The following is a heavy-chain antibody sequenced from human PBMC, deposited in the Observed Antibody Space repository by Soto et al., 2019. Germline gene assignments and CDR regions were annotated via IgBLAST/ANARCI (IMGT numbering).Heavy chain of an antibody. CDR1: GGTFSSYA. CDR3: ARGAPPGYGMGGSCYSDFVY. D-gene: IGHD2-15*01. Sequence: ASVKVSCKASGGTFSSYAISWVRQAPGQGLEWMGGIIPIFGTANYAQKFQGRVTITADESTSTAYMELSSLRSEDTAVYYCARGAPPGYGMGGSCYSDFVYWGQGTLVTVSS. CDR2: IIPIFGTA. V-gene: IGHV1-69*13. J-gene: IGHJ4*02.